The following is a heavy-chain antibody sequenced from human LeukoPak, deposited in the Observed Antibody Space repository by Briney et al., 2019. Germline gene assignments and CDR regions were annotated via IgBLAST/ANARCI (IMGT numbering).Heavy chain of an antibody. CDR3: ARGHCSSTSCYTRYDYYYYGMDV. D-gene: IGHD2-2*02. V-gene: IGHV1-8*01. CDR2: MNPNSGNT. J-gene: IGHJ6*02. CDR1: GYTFTSYD. Sequence: ASVKVSCKASGYTFTSYDINWVRQATGQGLEWIGWMNPNSGNTGYAQKFQGRVTMTRNTSISTAYMELSSLRSEDTAVYYCARGHCSSTSCYTRYDYYYYGMDVWGQGTTVTVSS.